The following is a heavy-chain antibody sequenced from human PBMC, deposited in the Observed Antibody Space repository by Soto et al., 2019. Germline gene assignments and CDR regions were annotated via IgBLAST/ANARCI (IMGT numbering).Heavy chain of an antibody. Sequence: VASVKVSCKASGYTFTSYGISWVRQAPGQGLEWMGWISAYNGNTNYAQKLQGRVTMTTDTSTSTAYMELRSLRSDDTAVYYCARGGCSSTSCFYYYYGMDVWGQGTTVTVSS. CDR1: GYTFTSYG. CDR3: ARGGCSSTSCFYYYYGMDV. D-gene: IGHD2-2*01. V-gene: IGHV1-18*01. J-gene: IGHJ6*02. CDR2: ISAYNGNT.